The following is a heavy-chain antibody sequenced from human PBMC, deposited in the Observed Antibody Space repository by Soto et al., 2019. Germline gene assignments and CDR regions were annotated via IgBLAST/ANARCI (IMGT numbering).Heavy chain of an antibody. V-gene: IGHV4-4*02. CDR2: IYHSGST. D-gene: IGHD4-17*01. CDR1: SGSISSSNW. CDR3: ARERGVDYGDLRGAFDI. Sequence: QVQLQESGPGLVKPSGTLSLTCAVSSGSISSSNWWSWVRQPPGKGLEWIGEIYHSGSTNYNPSLKSRVTISVDKSKNQFSLKLSSVTAADTAVYYCARERGVDYGDLRGAFDIWGQGTMVTVSS. J-gene: IGHJ3*02.